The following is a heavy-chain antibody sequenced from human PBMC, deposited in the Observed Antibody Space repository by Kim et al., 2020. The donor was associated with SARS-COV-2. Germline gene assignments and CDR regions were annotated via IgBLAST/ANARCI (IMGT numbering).Heavy chain of an antibody. D-gene: IGHD5-18*01. J-gene: IGHJ6*02. V-gene: IGHV4-34*01. CDR1: GGSFSGYY. CDR2: INHSGST. CDR3: ANQRIQLWLGGYYYYGMDV. Sequence: SETLSLTCAVYGGSFSGYYWSWIRQPPGKGLEWIGEINHSGSTNYNPSLKSRVTISVDTSKNQFSLKLSSVTAADTAVYYCANQRIQLWLGGYYYYGMDVWGQGTTVTVSS.